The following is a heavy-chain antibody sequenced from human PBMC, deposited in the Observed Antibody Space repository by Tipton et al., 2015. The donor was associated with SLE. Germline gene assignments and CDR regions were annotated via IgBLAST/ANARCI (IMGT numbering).Heavy chain of an antibody. J-gene: IGHJ5*02. CDR2: IYYSGST. D-gene: IGHD5-12*01. CDR1: GGSFSGYY. CDR3: ATLSGYVGGWFDP. Sequence: TLSLTCAVYGGSFSGYYWSWIRQPPGKGLEWIGYIYYSGSTNYNPSLKSRVTISVDTSKNQFSLKLSSVTAADTAVYYCATLSGYVGGWFDPWGQGTLVTVSS. V-gene: IGHV4-59*01.